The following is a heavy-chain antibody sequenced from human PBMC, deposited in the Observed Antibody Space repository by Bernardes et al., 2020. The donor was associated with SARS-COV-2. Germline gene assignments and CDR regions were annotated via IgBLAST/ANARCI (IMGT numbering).Heavy chain of an antibody. V-gene: IGHV3-23*01. J-gene: IGHJ4*02. D-gene: IGHD3-10*01. CDR2: ITASGVAT. CDR3: AKCLPVGAYFEC. Sequence: GGSLRLSCAASGFTFSSFAMSWVRQAPGKGLEWVATITASGVATHYADSVNGRFTMSRDNSKNTLYLQMNSLRAEDTALYYCAKCLPVGAYFECWSQGTLVTVSS. CDR1: GFTFSSFA.